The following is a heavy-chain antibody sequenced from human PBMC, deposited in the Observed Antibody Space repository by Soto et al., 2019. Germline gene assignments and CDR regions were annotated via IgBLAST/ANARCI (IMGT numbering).Heavy chain of an antibody. Sequence: SVKVSCKASGGTFSSYAISWVRQAPGQGLEWMGGIIPIFGTANYAQKFQGRVTITADESTSTAYMELSSLRSEDTAVYYCARDSYYYDSSGYQGYYYYGMDVWGQGTTVTVSS. D-gene: IGHD3-22*01. CDR1: GGTFSSYA. CDR3: ARDSYYYDSSGYQGYYYYGMDV. J-gene: IGHJ6*02. CDR2: IIPIFGTA. V-gene: IGHV1-69*13.